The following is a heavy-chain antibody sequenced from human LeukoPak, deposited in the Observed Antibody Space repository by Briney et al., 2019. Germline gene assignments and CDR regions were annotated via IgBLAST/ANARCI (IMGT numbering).Heavy chain of an antibody. V-gene: IGHV3-30*02. D-gene: IGHD6-19*01. CDR2: IRYDGSNK. CDR1: GFTFSSYG. J-gene: IGHJ4*02. CDR3: AREAIAVAGTFRPFDY. Sequence: PGGSLRLSCVVSGFTFSSYGIHWVRQAPGKGLEWVAFIRYDGSNKYYADSVKGRFTISRDNSKNTLYLQMNSLRAEDTAVYYCAREAIAVAGTFRPFDYWGQGTLVTVSS.